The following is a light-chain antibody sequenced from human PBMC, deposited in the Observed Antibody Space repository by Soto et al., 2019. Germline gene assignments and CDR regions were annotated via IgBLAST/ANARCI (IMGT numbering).Light chain of an antibody. CDR3: RSYTSSSTVV. J-gene: IGLJ2*01. CDR2: EVS. Sequence: QSALTQPASVSGSPGQSITISCTGTSSDVGDYNYVSWYQQHPGKAPKLMIYEVSNRPSGVSNRFSGSKSGNTASLTISGLQAEDEADYYCRSYTSSSTVVFGGGTKVTVL. CDR1: SSDVGDYNY. V-gene: IGLV2-14*01.